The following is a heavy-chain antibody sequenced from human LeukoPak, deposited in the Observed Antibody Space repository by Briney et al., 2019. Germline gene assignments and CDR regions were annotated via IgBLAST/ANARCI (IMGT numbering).Heavy chain of an antibody. J-gene: IGHJ4*02. CDR3: ARDIGSGWYSTFDY. D-gene: IGHD6-19*01. V-gene: IGHV4-31*03. CDR1: GGSISSGGYY. Sequence: SETLSLTCTVSGGSISSGGYYWSWIRQHPGKGLEWTGYIYYSGSTYYNPSLKSRVTISVDTSKNQFSLKLSSVTAADTAVYYCARDIGSGWYSTFDYWGQGTLVTVSS. CDR2: IYYSGST.